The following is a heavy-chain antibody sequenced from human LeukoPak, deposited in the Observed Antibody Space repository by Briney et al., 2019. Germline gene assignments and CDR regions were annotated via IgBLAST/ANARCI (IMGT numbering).Heavy chain of an antibody. J-gene: IGHJ3*02. D-gene: IGHD6-25*01. CDR1: GGSISNYY. Sequence: PSETLSLTCTVSGGSISNYYWSWIRQPPGKGLEWIGYIYYTGNTYYNPSLKSRVTMSLDTSKNQFSLRLSSVTAVDTAVYYCARKSSVRAAAFDIWGQGTMVTVSS. CDR2: IYYTGNT. CDR3: ARKSSVRAAAFDI. V-gene: IGHV4-59*04.